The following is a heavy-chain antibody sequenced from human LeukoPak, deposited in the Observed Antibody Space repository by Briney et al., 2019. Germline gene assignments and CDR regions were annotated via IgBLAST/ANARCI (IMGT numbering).Heavy chain of an antibody. CDR1: GASISNYY. J-gene: IGHJ3*02. CDR2: IYYSGST. Sequence: SETLSLTCTVSGASISNYYWSWIRQPPGKGLEWIGYIYYSGSTNYNPSLNSRVTISVDKSKNQLPLKLSSVTAADTAVYYCARDRGYLDGFDIWGQGTMVTVSS. CDR3: ARDRGYLDGFDI. V-gene: IGHV4-59*01. D-gene: IGHD3-10*01.